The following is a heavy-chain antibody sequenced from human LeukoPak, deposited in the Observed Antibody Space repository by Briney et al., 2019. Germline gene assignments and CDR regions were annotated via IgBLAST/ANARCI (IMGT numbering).Heavy chain of an antibody. V-gene: IGHV3-23*01. CDR1: GFTFSDFA. D-gene: IGHD3-9*01. J-gene: IGHJ4*02. CDR2: TFQGGGEI. Sequence: PGGSLRLSCAASGFTFSDFAMIWVRQPPGKGLEWVSSTFQGGGEIHYADSVRGRFTISRDNSKNTLYLQMNSLRAEDTAVYYCAKVNILTGYYGVAFDYWGQGTLVTASS. CDR3: AKVNILTGYYGVAFDY.